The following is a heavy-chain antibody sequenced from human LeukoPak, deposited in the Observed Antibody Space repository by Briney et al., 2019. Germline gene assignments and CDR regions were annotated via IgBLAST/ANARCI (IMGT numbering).Heavy chain of an antibody. D-gene: IGHD2-15*01. CDR2: ISAYNGNT. CDR3: ARARAVVAAGGIPYYDYYGMDV. V-gene: IGHV1-18*01. CDR1: GYTFTSYS. J-gene: IGHJ6*02. Sequence: ASVKVSWKASGYTFTSYSISWVRQAPGQGLEWMGWISAYNGNTNYAQKLQGRVTMTTDTSTSTAYMELRSLRSDDTAGYYCARARAVVAAGGIPYYDYYGMDVWGPGTTVTVSS.